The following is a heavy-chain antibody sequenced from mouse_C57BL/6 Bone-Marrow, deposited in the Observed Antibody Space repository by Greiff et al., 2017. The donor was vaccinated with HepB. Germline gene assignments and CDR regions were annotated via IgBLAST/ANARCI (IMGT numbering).Heavy chain of an antibody. D-gene: IGHD1-1*01. J-gene: IGHJ2*01. CDR3: ARDTTVVSWYYFDY. CDR1: GFTFSSYA. CDR2: ISDGGSYT. Sequence: EVKLVESGGGLVKPGGSLKLSCAASGFTFSSYAMSWVRQTPEKRLEWVATISDGGSYTYYPDNVKGRFTISRDNAKNNLYLQMSHLKSEDTAMYYCARDTTVVSWYYFDYWGQGTTLTVSS. V-gene: IGHV5-4*01.